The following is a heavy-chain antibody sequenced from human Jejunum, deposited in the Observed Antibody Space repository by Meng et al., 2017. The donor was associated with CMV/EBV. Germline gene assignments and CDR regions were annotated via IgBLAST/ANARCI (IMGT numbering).Heavy chain of an antibody. CDR2: TSAYNTNK. Sequence: QVELCQFGTAVKKPGASVKVSCKASGYSFTDFGTSWVRQAPGQGLEWMGWTSAYNTNKNYAQKFQDRVTMTTDKSTSTAYMELRNLKSDDTAVYYCTRGTGPGNYWGQGTLVTVSA. V-gene: IGHV1-18*01. D-gene: IGHD1-1*01. CDR1: GYSFTDFG. CDR3: TRGTGPGNY. J-gene: IGHJ4*02.